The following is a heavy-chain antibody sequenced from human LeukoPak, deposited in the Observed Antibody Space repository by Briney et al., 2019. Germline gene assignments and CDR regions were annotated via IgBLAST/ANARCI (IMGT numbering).Heavy chain of an antibody. Sequence: SETLSLTCTVSGYSISSGYYWGWIRQPPGKGLEWIGSIYHSGSTYYNPSLKSRVTISVDTSKNQFSLKLSSVTAADTAVYYCAGGGGDPPWYWGQGTLVTVSS. J-gene: IGHJ4*02. CDR1: GYSISSGYY. CDR3: AGGGGDPPWY. D-gene: IGHD2-21*02. V-gene: IGHV4-38-2*02. CDR2: IYHSGST.